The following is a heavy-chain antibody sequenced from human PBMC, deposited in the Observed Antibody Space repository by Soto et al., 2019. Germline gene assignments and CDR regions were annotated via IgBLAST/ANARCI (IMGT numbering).Heavy chain of an antibody. Sequence: EVQLLESGGGLVQPGGSLRLSCAASGFTFSSYSMSWVRQAPGKGLEWVSAISGSGGSTYYADSVKGRFTISRDNSKNTLYLQMNSLRAEDTAVYYCAKRYYYGSWSSTYYFDYWGQGTLVTVSS. CDR3: AKRYYYGSWSSTYYFDY. J-gene: IGHJ4*02. CDR2: ISGSGGST. V-gene: IGHV3-23*01. CDR1: GFTFSSYS. D-gene: IGHD3-10*01.